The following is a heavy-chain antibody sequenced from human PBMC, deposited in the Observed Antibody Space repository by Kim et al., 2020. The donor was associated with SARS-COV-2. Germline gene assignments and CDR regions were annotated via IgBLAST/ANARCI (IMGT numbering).Heavy chain of an antibody. CDR2: INPNSGGT. D-gene: IGHD3-16*01. CDR1: GYTFTGYY. CDR3: ARFLTGVNWFDP. Sequence: ASVKVSCKASGYTFTGYYMHWVRQAPGQGLEWMGWINPNSGGTNYAQKFQGRVTMTRDTSISTAYMELSRLRSDDTAVYYCARFLTGVNWFDPWGQGTLVTVSS. J-gene: IGHJ5*02. V-gene: IGHV1-2*02.